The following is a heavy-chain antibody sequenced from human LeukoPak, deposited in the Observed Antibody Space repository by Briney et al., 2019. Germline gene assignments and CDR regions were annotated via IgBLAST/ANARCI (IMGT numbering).Heavy chain of an antibody. CDR3: ARGVYGDYDY. D-gene: IGHD4-17*01. Sequence: HSGGSLRLSCAASGFTFSSYAMGWVRQAPGKGLEWASAISVSGGSTYYADSVKGRFTISRDNSKNTLYLQMDSLRAGDTAVYYCARGVYGDYDYWGQGALVTVSS. J-gene: IGHJ4*02. CDR2: ISVSGGST. CDR1: GFTFSSYA. V-gene: IGHV3-23*01.